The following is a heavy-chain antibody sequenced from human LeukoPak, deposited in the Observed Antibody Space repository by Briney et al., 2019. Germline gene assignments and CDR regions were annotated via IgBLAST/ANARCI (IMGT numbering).Heavy chain of an antibody. D-gene: IGHD3-10*01. V-gene: IGHV3-48*03. CDR1: GFTFSSYE. J-gene: IGHJ4*02. Sequence: GGSLRLSCAASGFTFSSYEMNWVRQAPGKGLEWVSYISSSGSTIYYADSVKGRFTISRDNAKNSLYLQMNSMRAEDTAVYYCARDRYYGSGTYDYWGQGTLVTVSS. CDR2: ISSSGSTI. CDR3: ARDRYYGSGTYDY.